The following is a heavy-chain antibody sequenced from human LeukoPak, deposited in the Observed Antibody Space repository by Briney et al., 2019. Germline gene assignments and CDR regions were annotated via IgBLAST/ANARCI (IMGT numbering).Heavy chain of an antibody. V-gene: IGHV1-24*01. CDR3: ATVGSYSDNYYYYGMDV. CDR2: FDPEDGET. J-gene: IGHJ6*02. CDR1: GYTLTELS. Sequence: ASVKVSCKVSGYTLTELSMHWVRQAPGKGLEWMGGFDPEDGETSYAQKFQGRVTMTEDTSTDTAYMELSSLRSEDTAVYYYATVGSYSDNYYYYGMDVWGQGTTVTVSS. D-gene: IGHD1-26*01.